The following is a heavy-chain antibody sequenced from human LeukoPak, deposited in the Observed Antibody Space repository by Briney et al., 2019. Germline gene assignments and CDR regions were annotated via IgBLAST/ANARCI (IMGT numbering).Heavy chain of an antibody. Sequence: ASETLSLTCTVSGGSISSYYWSWIRQPAGKGLEWIGRIYTSGSTNYNPSLKSRVTMSVDTSKNQFSLKLSSVTAADTAVYYCARDGNSYGSFYYFDYWGQGTLVTVSS. CDR1: GGSISSYY. CDR2: IYTSGST. CDR3: ARDGNSYGSFYYFDY. V-gene: IGHV4-4*07. J-gene: IGHJ4*02. D-gene: IGHD5-18*01.